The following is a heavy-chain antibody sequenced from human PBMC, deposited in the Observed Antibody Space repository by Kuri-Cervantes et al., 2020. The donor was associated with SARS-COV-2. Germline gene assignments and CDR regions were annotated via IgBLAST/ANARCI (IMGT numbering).Heavy chain of an antibody. D-gene: IGHD1-20*01. CDR2: IYHSGSS. CDR3: ARVALTGTAFDI. V-gene: IGHV4-38-2*01. CDR1: GYSISSGYY. Sequence: SETLSLTCAVSGYSISSGYYWGWIRQPPGKGLEWIGSIYHSGSSNYNPSLKSRVSMSMDTSKNQFSLKLSSVTAADTAVYYCARVALTGTAFDIWGQGTMVTVSS. J-gene: IGHJ3*02.